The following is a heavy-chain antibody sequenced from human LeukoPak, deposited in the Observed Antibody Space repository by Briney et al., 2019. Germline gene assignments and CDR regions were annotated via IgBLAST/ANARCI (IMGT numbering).Heavy chain of an antibody. J-gene: IGHJ4*02. CDR3: AREDYYDSSGYLDY. V-gene: IGHV4-31*03. CDR1: GGCISSSGYY. CDR2: IYYSGTT. D-gene: IGHD3-22*01. Sequence: SETLSPTCTVSGGCISSSGYYWIWLRQHPGKGLEWIGYIYYSGTTYYNPSLKSRVTISVDTSKNQFSLKLFSVTAADTAVYYCAREDYYDSSGYLDYWGQGTLVTVSS.